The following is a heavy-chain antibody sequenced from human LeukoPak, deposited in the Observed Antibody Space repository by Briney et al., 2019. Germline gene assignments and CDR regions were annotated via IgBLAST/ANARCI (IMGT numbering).Heavy chain of an antibody. CDR1: GGSISSGDYY. V-gene: IGHV4-30-4*01. Sequence: PSETLSLTCTVSGGSISSGDYYWSWIRQPPGKGLEWIGYIYYSGSTYYNPSLKSRVTISVDTSKNQFSLKLSSVTAADTAVYYCARAYCGGDCRLGSFRNGYFDLWGRGTLVTVSS. CDR3: ARAYCGGDCRLGSFRNGYFDL. D-gene: IGHD2-21*02. CDR2: IYYSGST. J-gene: IGHJ2*01.